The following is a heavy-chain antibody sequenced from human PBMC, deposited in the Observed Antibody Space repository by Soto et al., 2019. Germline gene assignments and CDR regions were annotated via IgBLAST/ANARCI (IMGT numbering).Heavy chain of an antibody. CDR3: AADPYYVWGSYCLYFDS. CDR1: GFTFTSSA. V-gene: IGHV1-58*01. D-gene: IGHD3-16*01. J-gene: IGHJ4*02. Sequence: SVKVSCKASGFTFTSSAVQWVRQARGQRLEWIGWIVVGSGNTNYAQKFQERVTITRDMSTSTAYMELSSLRSEDTAVYYCAADPYYVWGSYCLYFDSSGKETL. CDR2: IVVGSGNT.